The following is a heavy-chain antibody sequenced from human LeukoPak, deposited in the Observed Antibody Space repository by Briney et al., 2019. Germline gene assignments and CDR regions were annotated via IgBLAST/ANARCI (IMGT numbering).Heavy chain of an antibody. D-gene: IGHD3-10*01. CDR2: IYYQGST. J-gene: IGHJ6*02. Sequence: SATLSLTCTVPGGSISSSSYYCGWIRQPPGKGLEWIGSIYYQGSTYYNPSLKSRVTISVDTSKNQFSLKLSSVTAADTAVYYCARLFQCQLWFGDYYYGMDVWGQGTTVTVSS. CDR3: ARLFQCQLWFGDYYYGMDV. V-gene: IGHV4-39*01. CDR1: GGSISSSSYY.